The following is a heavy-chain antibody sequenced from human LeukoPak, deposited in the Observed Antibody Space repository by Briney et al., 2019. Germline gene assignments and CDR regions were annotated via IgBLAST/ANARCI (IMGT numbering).Heavy chain of an antibody. D-gene: IGHD3-10*01. J-gene: IGHJ4*02. CDR2: IYSGGSA. V-gene: IGHV3-66*01. CDR1: GGSISSSSYY. CDR3: VRDVGARGDY. Sequence: ETLSLTCTVSGGSISSSSYYWGWIRQPPGKGLEWVSVIYSGGSAYYADSVEGRFTISRDNSKNTLYLQMNSLRAEDTALYYCVRDVGARGDYWGQGTLVTVSS.